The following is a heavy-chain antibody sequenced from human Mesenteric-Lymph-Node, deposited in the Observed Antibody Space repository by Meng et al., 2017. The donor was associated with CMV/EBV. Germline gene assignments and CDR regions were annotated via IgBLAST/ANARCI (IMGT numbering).Heavy chain of an antibody. Sequence: ASVKVSCKASGYTFTSYGISWVRQAPGQGLEWMGWINPNSGGTNYAQKFQGRVTMTRDTSISTAYMELSRLRSDDTAVYYCARIAPIVVVPAAIGYWGQGTLVTVSS. J-gene: IGHJ4*02. V-gene: IGHV1-2*02. CDR3: ARIAPIVVVPAAIGY. CDR2: INPNSGGT. CDR1: GYTFTSYG. D-gene: IGHD2-2*01.